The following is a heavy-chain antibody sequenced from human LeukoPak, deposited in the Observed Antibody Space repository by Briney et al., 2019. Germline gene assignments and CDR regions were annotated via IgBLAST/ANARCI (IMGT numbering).Heavy chain of an antibody. D-gene: IGHD5-24*01. J-gene: IGHJ6*02. Sequence: GGSLRLSCAASGFTFSSYAMSWVRQAPGKGLEWVSAISGSGDSTYYADSVKGRFTISRDNSKNTLYLQMNSLRAEDTAVYYCGRDGYNWSYYYYYGMDVWGQGTTVTVSS. CDR1: GFTFSSYA. V-gene: IGHV3-23*01. CDR3: GRDGYNWSYYYYYGMDV. CDR2: ISGSGDST.